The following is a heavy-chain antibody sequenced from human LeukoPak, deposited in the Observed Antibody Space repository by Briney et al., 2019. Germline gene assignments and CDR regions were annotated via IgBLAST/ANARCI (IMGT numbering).Heavy chain of an antibody. CDR1: GYTFTGYY. D-gene: IGHD6-13*01. CDR2: INPNSGGT. J-gene: IGHJ5*02. CDR3: ARGRRAAAGFGSVYWFDP. Sequence: GASVKVSCKASGYTFTGYYMHWVRQAPGQGLEWMGWINPNSGGTNYAQKFQGRVTMTRDTSISTAYMELSRLRSDDTAVYYCARGRRAAAGFGSVYWFDPWGQGTLVTVSS. V-gene: IGHV1-2*02.